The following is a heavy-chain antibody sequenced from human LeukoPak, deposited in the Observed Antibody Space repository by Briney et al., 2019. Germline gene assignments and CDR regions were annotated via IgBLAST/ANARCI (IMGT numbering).Heavy chain of an antibody. D-gene: IGHD5-24*01. J-gene: IGHJ6*03. CDR2: IIPIFGTA. V-gene: IGHV1-69*13. CDR3: ARGDGYRYYYYMDV. Sequence: AASVKVSCKASGGTFSSYAISWVRQAPGQGLESMGGIIPIFGTANYAQKFQGRVTITADESTSTAYMELSSLRSEDTAVYYCARGDGYRYYYYMDVWGKGTTVTVSS. CDR1: GGTFSSYA.